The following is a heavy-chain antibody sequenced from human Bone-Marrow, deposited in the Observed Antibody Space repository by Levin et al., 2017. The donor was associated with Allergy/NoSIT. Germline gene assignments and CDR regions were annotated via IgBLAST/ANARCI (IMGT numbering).Heavy chain of an antibody. V-gene: IGHV3-21*01. CDR3: ARSHADYSDAFDL. CDR1: GFSFSGYR. CDR2: ISSGSAYI. J-gene: IGHJ3*01. Sequence: GGSLRLSCVGSGFSFSGYRMNWVRQAPGKGLEWVSAISSGSAYIHYADSVKGRFIISRDNTKNSLHLQMNSPRHDDTAVYFCARSHADYSDAFDLWGQGTMVTVSP. D-gene: IGHD4-17*01.